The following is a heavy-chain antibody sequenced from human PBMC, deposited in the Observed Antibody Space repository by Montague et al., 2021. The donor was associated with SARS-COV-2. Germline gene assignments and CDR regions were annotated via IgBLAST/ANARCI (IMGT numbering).Heavy chain of an antibody. Sequence: SESLSLTCAVYGESFSGFFWSWIRQHPGKGLEWIAEINDRGVTNYNYNPSLGSRVTISADTSKNQFSLELRSVTAADTAVYYCARWDPQTLTVISLRGKSANDYWGQGTLVTVSS. D-gene: IGHD4-11*01. CDR2: INDRGVTNY. CDR1: GESFSGFF. J-gene: IGHJ4*02. CDR3: ARWDPQTLTVISLRGKSANDY. V-gene: IGHV4-34*01.